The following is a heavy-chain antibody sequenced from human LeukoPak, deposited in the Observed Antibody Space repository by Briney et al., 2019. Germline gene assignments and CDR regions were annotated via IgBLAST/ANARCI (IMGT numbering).Heavy chain of an antibody. CDR2: IKSKADGGTT. CDR3: TASGDCSSTSCYSSH. Sequence: GGSLRLSCAASGFTFSNAWMSRVRQAPGKGLEWVGRIKSKADGGTTDYAVPLKGRLTISRDDSKNTLYLQMNSLKTEDTAVYYCTASGDCSSTSCYSSHWGQGTLVTVSS. J-gene: IGHJ4*02. CDR1: GFTFSNAW. V-gene: IGHV3-15*01. D-gene: IGHD2-2*03.